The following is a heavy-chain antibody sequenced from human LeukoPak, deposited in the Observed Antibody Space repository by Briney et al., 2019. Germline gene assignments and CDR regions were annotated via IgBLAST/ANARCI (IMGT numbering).Heavy chain of an antibody. V-gene: IGHV4-34*01. D-gene: IGHD3-10*01. CDR1: GGSLSGFY. Sequence: SETLSLTCAVYGGSLSGFYWSWIRQSPGKGLEWIGEINQSGSTNYNPSLKSRVTISVDTSKNQFSLKLSSVTAADTAVYYCAGGVTIVRGTSKHFDYWGQGTLVTVSS. J-gene: IGHJ4*02. CDR3: AGGVTIVRGTSKHFDY. CDR2: INQSGST.